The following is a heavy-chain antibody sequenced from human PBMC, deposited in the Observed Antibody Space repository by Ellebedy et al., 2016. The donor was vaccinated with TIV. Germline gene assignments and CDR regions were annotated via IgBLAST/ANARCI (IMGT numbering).Heavy chain of an antibody. J-gene: IGHJ4*02. CDR3: ARGPFTMLRGVITR. CDR1: GASGSVTNSGYY. D-gene: IGHD3-10*01. V-gene: IGHV4-34*01. Sequence: MPSETLSLTCTVSGASGSVTNSGYYSIWIRQPPGKGLEWIGEINHSGSTNYNPSLKSRVTISVDTSKNQFSLKLKYVTAADTAVYYCARGPFTMLRGVITRWGQGTLVTVSS. CDR2: INHSGST.